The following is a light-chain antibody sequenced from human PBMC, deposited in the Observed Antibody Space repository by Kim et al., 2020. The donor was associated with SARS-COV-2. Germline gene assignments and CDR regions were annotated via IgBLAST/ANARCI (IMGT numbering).Light chain of an antibody. J-gene: IGLJ3*02. CDR2: VNNDGSH. V-gene: IGLV4-69*01. CDR1: SGHSGNA. Sequence: SPGASVKLTCPLNSGHSGNAIAWHQQQPGKGPRYLMKVNNDGSHSKGDGIPDRFSGSSSGAERYLTISSLQSVDEADYYCQSWGVFGGGTKLTVL. CDR3: QSWGV.